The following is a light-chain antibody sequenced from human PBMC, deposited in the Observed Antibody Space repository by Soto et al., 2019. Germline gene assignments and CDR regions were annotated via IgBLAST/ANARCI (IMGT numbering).Light chain of an antibody. V-gene: IGKV3-15*01. CDR3: HQHHDAIRT. Sequence: EIVMTQSPATLSVSPEERATLSCRASQTVSVNLAWYQQKPGQAPRLLIYAASTRAPGIPDRFSGSGSGTEFTLTISSLRSEDFAVYYCHQHHDAIRTFGLGTNVDIK. CDR2: AAS. J-gene: IGKJ1*01. CDR1: QTVSVN.